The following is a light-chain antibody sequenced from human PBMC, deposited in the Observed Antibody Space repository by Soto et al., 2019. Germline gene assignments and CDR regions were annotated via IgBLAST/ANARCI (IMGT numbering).Light chain of an antibody. V-gene: IGKV3-20*01. Sequence: EIVLTQSPGTLSLSPGERATLSCRASQIVSSRYLAWYQQKPGQAPRLLIHGASSRATGIPDRFSGSGSGTDFTLTISRLEPEDFAVYYCQQFDDSLPKLTFGGGTKVEIK. CDR3: QQFDDSLPKLT. CDR1: QIVSSRY. J-gene: IGKJ4*01. CDR2: GAS.